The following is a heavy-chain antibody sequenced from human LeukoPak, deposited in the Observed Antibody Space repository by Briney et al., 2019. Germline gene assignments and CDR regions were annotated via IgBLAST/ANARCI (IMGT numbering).Heavy chain of an antibody. V-gene: IGHV3-74*01. D-gene: IGHD1-14*01. Sequence: PGRSLRLSCAASGFTFSSYWMHWVRQVPGKGLVWVARINPGGSSITYADSVKGRFTISRDNAKNTLYLQMDSLRAEDTGVCYCARSNQADDYWGQGTLVTVSS. CDR1: GFTFSSYW. CDR2: INPGGSSI. CDR3: ARSNQADDY. J-gene: IGHJ4*02.